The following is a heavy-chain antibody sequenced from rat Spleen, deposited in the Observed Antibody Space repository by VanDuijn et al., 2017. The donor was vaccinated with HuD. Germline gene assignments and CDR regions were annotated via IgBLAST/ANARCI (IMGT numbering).Heavy chain of an antibody. CDR3: TTVMDA. V-gene: IGHV5-20*01. CDR2: ISYDGSST. CDR1: GFTFSNYD. Sequence: EVQLVESGGGLVQPGRSMKLSCAASGFTFSNYDMAWVRQAPTKGLEWVASISYDGSSTYYRDSVKGRFTISRDNAKSTLYLEMDSLRSEDTATDYCTTVMDAWGQGASVTVSS. J-gene: IGHJ4*01.